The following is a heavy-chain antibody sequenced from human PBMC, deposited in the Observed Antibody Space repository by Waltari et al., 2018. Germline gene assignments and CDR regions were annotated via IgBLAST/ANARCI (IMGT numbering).Heavy chain of an antibody. CDR2: VLSTGKT. Sequence: QLQESGPGLVKPSGTLSLSCAVSGDSVTSANWWSWVRQSPQRGLEWIGQVLSTGKTNYSPSFASRVTMSLDASNNQFSLKVTSATAADTAVYYGARDRGRGLYLDVWGPGTLVTVSP. J-gene: IGHJ4*02. D-gene: IGHD2-15*01. V-gene: IGHV4-4*02. CDR3: ARDRGRGLYLDV. CDR1: GDSVTSANW.